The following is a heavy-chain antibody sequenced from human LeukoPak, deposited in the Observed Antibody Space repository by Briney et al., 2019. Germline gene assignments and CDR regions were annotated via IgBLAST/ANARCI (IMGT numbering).Heavy chain of an antibody. J-gene: IGHJ5*02. Sequence: GGSLRLSCAASGFTFTTYWMHWVRQVPGKGLVWVSRISGDGTARNYADSVKGRFTISRDDAKNTVDLQMNSLRGEDTAVYYCVRGRGSYGWFDPWGQGTLVTVSS. D-gene: IGHD3-10*01. CDR3: VRGRGSYGWFDP. V-gene: IGHV3-74*01. CDR1: GFTFTTYW. CDR2: ISGDGTAR.